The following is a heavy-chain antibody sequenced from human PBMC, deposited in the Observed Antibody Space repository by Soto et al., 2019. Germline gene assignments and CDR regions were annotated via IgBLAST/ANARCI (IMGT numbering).Heavy chain of an antibody. Sequence: QVKLQESGPGLVEPSRTRSLTCAVSGASISSANFWGWVRQPPGKGLEWIGDIFHSGSTNYNPSHKSRVTITLDQSKNQLSLKVNSVTAADTAVYYCVTSPGWYRVDYWGQGILVTVSS. CDR1: GASISSANF. V-gene: IGHV4-4*02. CDR2: IFHSGST. J-gene: IGHJ4*02. D-gene: IGHD6-19*01. CDR3: VTSPGWYRVDY.